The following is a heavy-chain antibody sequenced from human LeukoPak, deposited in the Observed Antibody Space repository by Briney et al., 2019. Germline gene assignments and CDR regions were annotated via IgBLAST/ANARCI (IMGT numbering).Heavy chain of an antibody. V-gene: IGHV3-23*01. Sequence: PGGSLRLSCAASGFTFSSYAMSWVRQAPGKGPEWVSAISGTDGGTFYAGSVTGRFTVSRDYSQHTPHLQMNSLRAEDTAVYYCAKGVRNSGWTGDYFGYWGLGTLVTVSS. D-gene: IGHD6-19*01. CDR1: GFTFSSYA. J-gene: IGHJ4*02. CDR2: ISGTDGGT. CDR3: AKGVRNSGWTGDYFGY.